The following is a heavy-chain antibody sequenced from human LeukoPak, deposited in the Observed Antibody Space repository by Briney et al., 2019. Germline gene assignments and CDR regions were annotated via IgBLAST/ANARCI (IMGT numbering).Heavy chain of an antibody. CDR2: IWYDGSNK. CDR3: ARETIHYYGSGSSKWYYYYGMDV. J-gene: IGHJ6*02. V-gene: IGHV3-33*08. CDR1: GFTFSSHL. D-gene: IGHD3-10*01. Sequence: PGGSLRLSCAASGFTFSSHLMHWVRQAPGKGLEWVAVIWYDGSNKYYADSVKGRFTISRDNSKNTLYLQMNSLRAEDTAVYYCARETIHYYGSGSSKWYYYYGMDVWGQGTTVTVSS.